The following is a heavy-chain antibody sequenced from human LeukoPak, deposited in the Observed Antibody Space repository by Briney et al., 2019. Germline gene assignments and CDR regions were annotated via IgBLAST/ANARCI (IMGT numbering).Heavy chain of an antibody. CDR2: IKSDLDGGTT. Sequence: GGSLRLSCAASGFTFSNGWMSWVRQAPGKGLEWVGRIKSDLDGGTTDYAAPVKGRLTISRDESKNTLHLQMNSLKTEDTAVYYCTTELEVLWFGEYNFWDYWGQGTLVTVSS. V-gene: IGHV3-15*01. CDR3: TTELEVLWFGEYNFWDY. J-gene: IGHJ4*02. CDR1: GFTFSNGW. D-gene: IGHD3-10*01.